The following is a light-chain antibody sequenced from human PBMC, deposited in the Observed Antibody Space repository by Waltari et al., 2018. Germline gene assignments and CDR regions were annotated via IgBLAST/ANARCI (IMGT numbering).Light chain of an antibody. CDR3: QTWDSRNAV. CDR2: EDS. J-gene: IGLJ1*01. Sequence: SYELTQPSSVSVSPGETVSITCSGDKLGEKFVSWYQQRPGQSPVVVIYEDSKRPSGIPGRFPGSNSGNTATLTISGTQAMDEADYYCQTWDSRNAVFGSATKVTVL. CDR1: KLGEKF. V-gene: IGLV3-1*01.